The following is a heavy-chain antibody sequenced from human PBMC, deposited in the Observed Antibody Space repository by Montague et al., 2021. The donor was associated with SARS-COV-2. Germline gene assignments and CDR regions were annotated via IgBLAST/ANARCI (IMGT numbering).Heavy chain of an antibody. V-gene: IGHV4-34*01. CDR3: ARGRPVQGSFRHFDSISSGALDI. Sequence: SETLSLTCAVSRGSFSNYYCTWIRQSGGKGLEWIGEINQGGAPNXTPSLKSRVTISLDTSKKQISLKLNSVTVADTAVFFCARGRPVQGSFRHFDSISSGALDIWAQGSLVIVSS. CDR1: RGSFSNYY. CDR2: INQGGAP. D-gene: IGHD3-9*01. J-gene: IGHJ3*02.